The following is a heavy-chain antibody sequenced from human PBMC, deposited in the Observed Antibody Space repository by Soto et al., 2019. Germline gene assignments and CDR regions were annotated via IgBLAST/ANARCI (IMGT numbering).Heavy chain of an antibody. Sequence: QVQLQESGPGLVKPSETMSLSCTVSGGSISSYYWSWFRQSPGKLMEWIGYVHHSWGSSYNPSLQSRVPISLDTPKSQFALMVTSVTATDTDVYYCARQGFGPRHGLVDVWGQGTTVNVSS. CDR1: GGSISSYY. CDR3: ARQGFGPRHGLVDV. V-gene: IGHV4-59*08. CDR2: VHHSWGS. D-gene: IGHD3-10*01. J-gene: IGHJ6*02.